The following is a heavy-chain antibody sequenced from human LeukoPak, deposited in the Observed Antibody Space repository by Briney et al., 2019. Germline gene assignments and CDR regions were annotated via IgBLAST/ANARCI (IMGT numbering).Heavy chain of an antibody. V-gene: IGHV3-7*01. CDR1: GFTFSGFW. J-gene: IGHJ4*02. Sequence: PGGSLRLSCAVSGFTFSGFWMSWSRQAPGKGLEWVASINSDGSEGYYADVVKGRFTISRDNAKNSLYLQMNSLRAEGTAVYYCARLISRYAPFDYWGQGTLVTVSS. CDR3: ARLISRYAPFDY. D-gene: IGHD5-12*01. CDR2: INSDGSEG.